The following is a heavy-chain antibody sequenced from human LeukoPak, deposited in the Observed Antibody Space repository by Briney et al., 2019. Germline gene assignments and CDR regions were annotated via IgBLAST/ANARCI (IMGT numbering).Heavy chain of an antibody. CDR2: IYYSGST. Sequence: PSETLSLTCTVSGGSISSSSYYWGWIRQPPGKGLEWIGSIYYSGSTYYNPSLKSRVTISVDTSKNQFSLKLSSVTAADTAVYYCARQGDQDIVVVPAAIDYWGQGTLVTISS. J-gene: IGHJ4*02. D-gene: IGHD2-2*01. V-gene: IGHV4-39*01. CDR1: GGSISSSSYY. CDR3: ARQGDQDIVVVPAAIDY.